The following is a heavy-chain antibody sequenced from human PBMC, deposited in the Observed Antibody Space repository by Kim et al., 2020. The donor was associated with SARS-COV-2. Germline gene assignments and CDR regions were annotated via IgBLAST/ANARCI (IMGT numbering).Heavy chain of an antibody. Sequence: GGSLRLSCAASGFTFSSYGMHWVRQAPGKGLEWVAVIWHDGSNKYYGESVKGRFAISRDNSKNTLYLQMNSLRVEDTAIYYCARDEGLGFWMDGWGKGTT. CDR2: IWHDGSNK. CDR1: GFTFSSYG. CDR3: ARDEGLGFWMDG. D-gene: IGHD3-3*01. J-gene: IGHJ6*03. V-gene: IGHV3-33*01.